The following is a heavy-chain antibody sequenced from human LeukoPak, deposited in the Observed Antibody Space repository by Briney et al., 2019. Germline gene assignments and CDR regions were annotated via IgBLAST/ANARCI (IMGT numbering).Heavy chain of an antibody. CDR2: IYYSGTT. CDR1: GDSISNSDYY. V-gene: IGHV4-39*01. CDR3: ATVNYSSRRPTVTFDF. D-gene: IGHD3-10*01. Sequence: KASETLSLTCSVSGDSISNSDYYWAWIRQPPGKGLEWIGSIYYSGTTYYNPSVKSRVTISVDTSNNQFSLKLTSVTAADTAVYYCATVNYSSRRPTVTFDFWGQGTLVTVSS. J-gene: IGHJ4*02.